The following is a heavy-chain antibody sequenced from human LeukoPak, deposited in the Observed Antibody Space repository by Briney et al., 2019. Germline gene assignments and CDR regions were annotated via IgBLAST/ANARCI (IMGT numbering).Heavy chain of an antibody. CDR1: GFTFKSYT. CDR2: ISSRSSTK. V-gene: IGHV3-48*01. D-gene: IGHD3-22*01. J-gene: IGHJ4*02. CDR3: ARSEQTHYYDSSGYYPFDY. Sequence: PGGSLRLSCAASGFTFKSYTMHWVRQAPGKGLEWVSDISSRSSTKYYADSVKGRFTISRDNAENSLFLQMNSLRAEDTAVYYCARSEQTHYYDSSGYYPFDYWGQGTLVTVSS.